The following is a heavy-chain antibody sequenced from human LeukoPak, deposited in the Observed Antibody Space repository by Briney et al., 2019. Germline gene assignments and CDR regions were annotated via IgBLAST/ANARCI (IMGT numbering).Heavy chain of an antibody. CDR1: GFTFDNYA. CDR2: INEDGHRT. J-gene: IGHJ4*02. CDR3: AKEGDDVVVPTSMADF. D-gene: IGHD2-2*01. V-gene: IGHV3-23*01. Sequence: GGSLRLFCEASGFTFDNYAMSWVRQAPGKGLEWVSAINEDGHRTYYAGSVTGRFTISRDNSKSTLFLQMDSLRAEDSALYYCAKEGDDVVVPTSMADFWGQGTLVTVSS.